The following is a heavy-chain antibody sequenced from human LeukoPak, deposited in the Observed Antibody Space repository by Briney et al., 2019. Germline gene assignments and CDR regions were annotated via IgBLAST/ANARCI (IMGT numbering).Heavy chain of an antibody. J-gene: IGHJ6*02. CDR3: AKDLDYGGNSAYYYGMDV. V-gene: IGHV3-7*03. D-gene: IGHD4-23*01. CDR1: GFTFSSYW. Sequence: GGSLRLSCAASGFTFSSYWMSWVRQAPGKGLEWVANIKQDGSEKYYVDSVKGRFTISRDNAKNSLYLQMNSLKAEDTALYYCAKDLDYGGNSAYYYGMDVWGQGTTVTVSS. CDR2: IKQDGSEK.